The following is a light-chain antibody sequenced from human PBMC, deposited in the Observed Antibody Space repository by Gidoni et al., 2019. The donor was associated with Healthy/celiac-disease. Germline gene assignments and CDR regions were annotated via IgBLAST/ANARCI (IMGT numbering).Light chain of an antibody. Sequence: DIVMTQSTLSLPVTPGEPASISCRSSQRLLRSNGYNYLDWYLQKPGQSPQLLIYLGSNRASGVPDRFSGSGSGTDFTLKISRVEAEDVGVYYCMQALQTPLTFGGGTKVEIK. CDR2: LGS. V-gene: IGKV2-28*01. J-gene: IGKJ4*01. CDR1: QRLLRSNGYNY. CDR3: MQALQTPLT.